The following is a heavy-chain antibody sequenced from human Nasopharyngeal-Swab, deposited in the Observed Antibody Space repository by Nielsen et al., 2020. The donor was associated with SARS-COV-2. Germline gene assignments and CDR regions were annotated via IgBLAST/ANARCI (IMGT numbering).Heavy chain of an antibody. V-gene: IGHV3-11*03. CDR2: ISSSSSYT. J-gene: IGHJ4*02. CDR1: GFTFSDYY. D-gene: IGHD3-22*01. CDR3: ARAPKRGSSGYQVVY. Sequence: GGSLRLSCAASGFTFSDYYMSWIRQAPGKGLEWVSYISSSSSYTNYADSVKGRFTISRDNAKNSLYLQMNSLRAEDTAVYYCARAPKRGSSGYQVVYWGQGTLVTVSS.